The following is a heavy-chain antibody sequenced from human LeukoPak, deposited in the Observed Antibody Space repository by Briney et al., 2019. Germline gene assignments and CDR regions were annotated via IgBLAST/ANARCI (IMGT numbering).Heavy chain of an antibody. CDR1: GCTFTSSA. CDR2: IVVGSGNT. CDR3: AADYGDYNFDY. J-gene: IGHJ4*02. D-gene: IGHD4-17*01. V-gene: IGHV1-58*02. Sequence: SVKVSCKASGCTFTSSAMQWVRQARGQRLEWIGWIVVGSGNTNYAQKFQERVTITRDMSTSTAYMELSSLRSEDTAVYYCAADYGDYNFDYWGQGTLVTVSS.